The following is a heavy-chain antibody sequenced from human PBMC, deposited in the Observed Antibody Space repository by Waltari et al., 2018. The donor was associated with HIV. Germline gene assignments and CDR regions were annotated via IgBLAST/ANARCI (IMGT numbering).Heavy chain of an antibody. CDR2: INHSAST. Sequence: QVQLQQWGAGLLKPSETLSPTFAVYGGSFSGYSWSWIRQPQGKGLEWIGEINHSASTNYNPSLKSRVSISVDTSKNQFSLKLSSVTAADTAVYYCARGHLAVQGGYYYYGMDVWGQGTTVTVSS. CDR3: ARGHLAVQGGYYYYGMDV. J-gene: IGHJ6*02. CDR1: GGSFSGYS. D-gene: IGHD6-19*01. V-gene: IGHV4-34*01.